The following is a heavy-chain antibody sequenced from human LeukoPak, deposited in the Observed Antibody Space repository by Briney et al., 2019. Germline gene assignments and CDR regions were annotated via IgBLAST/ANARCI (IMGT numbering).Heavy chain of an antibody. CDR2: ISGSGGST. CDR1: AFTFSDYW. J-gene: IGHJ4*02. D-gene: IGHD3-16*02. CDR3: AKVLTRDYVWGSYRPYYFDY. Sequence: GGSLRLSCAASAFTFSDYWMTWVRQAPGKGLEWVSAISGSGGSTYYADSVKGRFTISRDNSKNTLYLQMNSLRAEDTAVYYCAKVLTRDYVWGSYRPYYFDYWGQGTLVTVSS. V-gene: IGHV3-23*01.